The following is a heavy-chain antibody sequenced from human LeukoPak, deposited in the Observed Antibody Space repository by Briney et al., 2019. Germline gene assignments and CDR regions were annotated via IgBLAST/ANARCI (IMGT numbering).Heavy chain of an antibody. V-gene: IGHV1-2*02. CDR1: GYTFTGYY. CDR2: INPNSGGT. J-gene: IGHJ3*02. D-gene: IGHD1-1*01. Sequence: ASVKVSCKASGYTFTGYYMHWVRQAHGQGLEWMGWINPNSGGTNYAQKFQGRVTMTRDTSISTAYMGRSRLRSDDTAFYYCAKGFPTNDAFDIWGQGTMVTVSS. CDR3: AKGFPTNDAFDI.